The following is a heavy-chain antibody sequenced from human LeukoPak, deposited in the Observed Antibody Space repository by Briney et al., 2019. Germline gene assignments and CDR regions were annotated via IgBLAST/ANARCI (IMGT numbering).Heavy chain of an antibody. J-gene: IGHJ4*02. CDR3: ARPLTRGGTYYV. CDR2: VYYDGSA. D-gene: IGHD1-26*01. CDR1: GDSIRSSIYY. Sequence: SETLSLTCGVSGDSIRSSIYYWGWIRQPPGKGLEWIGSVYYDGSAYYNPSLKSRVTISVDTSKNQLSLKLSSVAAADTAVYYCARPLTRGGTYYVWGQGTLVTVSS. V-gene: IGHV4-39*01.